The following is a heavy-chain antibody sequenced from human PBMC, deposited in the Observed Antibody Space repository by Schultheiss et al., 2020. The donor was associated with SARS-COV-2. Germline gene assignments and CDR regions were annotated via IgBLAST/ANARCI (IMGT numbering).Heavy chain of an antibody. Sequence: GESLKISCAASGFTFSSYGMHWVRQAPGKGLEWVGRIKSKTDGGTTDYAAPVKGRFTISRDDSKNTLYLQMNSLKTEDTAVYYCTTLEGGYRPWGQGTLVTVSS. CDR2: IKSKTDGGTT. CDR1: GFTFSSYG. D-gene: IGHD3-22*01. CDR3: TTLEGGYRP. J-gene: IGHJ5*02. V-gene: IGHV3-15*07.